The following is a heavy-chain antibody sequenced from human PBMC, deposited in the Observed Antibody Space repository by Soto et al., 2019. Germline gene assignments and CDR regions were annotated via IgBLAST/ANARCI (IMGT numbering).Heavy chain of an antibody. CDR3: ARGGRGCFDY. V-gene: IGHV3-74*01. CDR1: GLNFTSYW. CDR2: FYSDGIST. D-gene: IGHD2-8*01. J-gene: IGHJ4*02. Sequence: GGSLRLSCAASGLNFTSYWMHWVGQAPGKGLVGVSRFYSDGISTNYADSVKGRFTISRDNARNTLYLQMNSLRAADTAVYSCARGGRGCFDYWGQGALVTVSS.